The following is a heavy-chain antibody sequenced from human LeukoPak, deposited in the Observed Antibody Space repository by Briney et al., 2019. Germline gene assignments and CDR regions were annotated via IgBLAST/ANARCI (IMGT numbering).Heavy chain of an antibody. V-gene: IGHV4-34*01. CDR1: GGSFSGYY. CDR3: ARSLYLGYYDYVWGSYAY. J-gene: IGHJ4*02. CDR2: INHSGST. D-gene: IGHD3-16*01. Sequence: SETLSLTCAVYGGSFSGYYWSWLRQPPGKGLEWIGEINHSGSTNYNPSLKSRVTISVDTSKNQFSLKLSSVTAADTAVYYCARSLYLGYYDYVWGSYAYWGQGALVTVSS.